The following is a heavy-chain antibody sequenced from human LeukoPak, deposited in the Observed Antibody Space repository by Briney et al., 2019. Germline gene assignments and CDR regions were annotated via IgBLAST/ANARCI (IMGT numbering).Heavy chain of an antibody. Sequence: KPSETLSLTCSVSGGSMRNYYWSWIRQPPGKGLEWIAYIFYSGSTNYNPSLRSRVSLSVDTSKNQFSLKLRSVTAADTAVYYCARHTLVAASSFDCWGQGTLVAVSS. V-gene: IGHV4-59*08. CDR3: ARHTLVAASSFDC. J-gene: IGHJ4*02. D-gene: IGHD2-15*01. CDR2: IFYSGST. CDR1: GGSMRNYY.